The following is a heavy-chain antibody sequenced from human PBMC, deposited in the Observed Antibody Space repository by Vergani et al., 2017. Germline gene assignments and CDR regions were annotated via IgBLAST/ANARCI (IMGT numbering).Heavy chain of an antibody. J-gene: IGHJ4*02. V-gene: IGHV3-30*03. CDR2: ISYDGTQE. CDR3: ATKSCGTPGCQIGYFRG. Sequence: QVHLVESGGGVVQPGRSLRLSCVVSGFTSSYYGMHWVRQAPGKGLEWVAVISYDGTQEYYADSVKGRFTISRDNSNSTFYLQMNSLRTEDTAVYYCATKSCGTPGCQIGYFRGWGQGTLVTVSS. D-gene: IGHD1-1*01. CDR1: GFTSSYYG.